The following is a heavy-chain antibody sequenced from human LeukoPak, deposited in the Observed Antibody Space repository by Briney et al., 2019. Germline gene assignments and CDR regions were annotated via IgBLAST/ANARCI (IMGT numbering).Heavy chain of an antibody. CDR3: AKDPRGVAHNWFDP. CDR1: GFTFSSYG. D-gene: IGHD2-15*01. Sequence: GGSLGLSCAASGFTFSSYGMHWVRQAPGKGLEWVAVISYDGSIKYYADSVKGRFTISRDNSKNTLYLQMNSLRAEDTAVYYCAKDPRGVAHNWFDPWGQGTLVTVSS. J-gene: IGHJ5*02. V-gene: IGHV3-30*18. CDR2: ISYDGSIK.